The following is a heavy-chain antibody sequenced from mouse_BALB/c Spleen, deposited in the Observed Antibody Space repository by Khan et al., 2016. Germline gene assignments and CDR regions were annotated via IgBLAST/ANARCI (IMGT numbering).Heavy chain of an antibody. Sequence: EVELVESGGGLVQPGGSLKLSCTASGFTFNNYGMSWVRQTRDKRLDLVATINTNGGSTYYQDSVKGRFTISRDNAKNTLYLQMSSLKSEDTAMYCCARWDYYGNFFDFWGQGTTLTVSS. CDR2: INTNGGST. CDR3: ARWDYYGNFFDF. CDR1: GFTFNNYG. V-gene: IGHV5-6-3*01. J-gene: IGHJ2*01. D-gene: IGHD1-1*01.